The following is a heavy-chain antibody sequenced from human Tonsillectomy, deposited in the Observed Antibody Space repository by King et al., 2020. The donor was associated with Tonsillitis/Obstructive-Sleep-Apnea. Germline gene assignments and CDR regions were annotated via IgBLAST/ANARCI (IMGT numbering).Heavy chain of an antibody. J-gene: IGHJ3*02. D-gene: IGHD2-8*01. Sequence: VQLQESGPGLVKPSETLSLTCTVSGGSISSYYWSWIRQPQGKGLECIGYIYYSGGTNYNPSLKSRVTISVDTSKNQVSLKLSSVTAADTAVYYCAREGAVMNAFAIWGQGTMVTVSS. CDR3: AREGAVMNAFAI. V-gene: IGHV4-59*01. CDR1: GGSISSYY. CDR2: IYYSGGT.